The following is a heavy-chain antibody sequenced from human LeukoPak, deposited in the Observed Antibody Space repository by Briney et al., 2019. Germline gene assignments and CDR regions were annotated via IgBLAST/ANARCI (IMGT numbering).Heavy chain of an antibody. J-gene: IGHJ4*02. V-gene: IGHV4-59*01. CDR1: GGSISSYY. Sequence: SETLSLTCTVSGGSISSYYWSWIRQPPGKGLEWIGYIYYSGSTNYNPSLKSRVTISVDTSKNQFSLKLSSVTAADTAVYYCAGEVGYGDYFDWGQGTLVTVSS. CDR2: IYYSGST. CDR3: AGEVGYGDYFD. D-gene: IGHD4-17*01.